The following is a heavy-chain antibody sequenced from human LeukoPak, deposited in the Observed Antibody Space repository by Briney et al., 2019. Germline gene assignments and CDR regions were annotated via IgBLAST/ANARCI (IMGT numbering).Heavy chain of an antibody. V-gene: IGHV3-11*01. J-gene: IGHJ4*02. Sequence: KPGGSLRLSCAASGFTFSDYYMSWIRQAPGKGLEWVAYITSSGNGIYYADSVKGRFAISRDNAKNALFLRMNSLRVEDTATYYCASDIVATSGDFWGQGTLVSVSS. D-gene: IGHD5-12*01. CDR2: ITSSGNGI. CDR3: ASDIVATSGDF. CDR1: GFTFSDYY.